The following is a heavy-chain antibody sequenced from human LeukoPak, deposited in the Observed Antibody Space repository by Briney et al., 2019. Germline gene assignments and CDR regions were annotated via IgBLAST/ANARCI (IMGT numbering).Heavy chain of an antibody. CDR2: IHHSGST. V-gene: IGHV4-38-2*02. J-gene: IGHJ4*02. CDR3: AREANWNYGY. D-gene: IGHD1-7*01. Sequence: SETLSLTCTVSGYSISSGYYWGWIRQPPGKGLEWIGSIHHSGSTYYNPSLKSRVTISEDTSKNQFSLKLNSVTAADTAAYFCAREANWNYGYWGQGTLDTVSS. CDR1: GYSISSGYY.